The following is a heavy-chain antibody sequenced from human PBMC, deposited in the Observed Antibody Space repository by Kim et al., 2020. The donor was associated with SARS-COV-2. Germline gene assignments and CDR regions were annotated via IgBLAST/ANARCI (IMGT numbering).Heavy chain of an antibody. CDR1: GFTFSSYS. CDR3: ARDLFDLYYYYYYMDV. Sequence: GGSLRLSCAASGFTFSSYSMNWVRQAPGKGLEWVSSISSSSSYIYYADSVKGRFTISRDNAKNSLYLQMNSLRAEDTAVYYCARDLFDLYYYYYYMDVWGQGTTVTVSS. CDR2: ISSSSSYI. D-gene: IGHD3-10*02. J-gene: IGHJ6*03. V-gene: IGHV3-21*01.